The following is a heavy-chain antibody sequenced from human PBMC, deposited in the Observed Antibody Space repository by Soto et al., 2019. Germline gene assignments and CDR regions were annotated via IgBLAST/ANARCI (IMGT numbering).Heavy chain of an antibody. CDR2: IYYSGST. J-gene: IGHJ6*01. V-gene: IGHV4-61*08. CDR3: ARSPNYYYYGFGV. D-gene: IGHD3-10*01. Sequence: PSDTLSVTCTDSGGSVSSGDYFWSWLRQSPGKRLEWIAYIYYSGSTNYNPSLKSRATISVDTSKSQVSLTLTSMTAADAALYYCARSPNYYYYGFGVWGQGTAVTLSS. CDR1: GGSVSSGDYF.